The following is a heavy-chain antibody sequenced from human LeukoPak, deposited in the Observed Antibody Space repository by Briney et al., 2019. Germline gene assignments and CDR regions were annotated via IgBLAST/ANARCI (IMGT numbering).Heavy chain of an antibody. Sequence: SETLSLTCTVSGGSISSYYWSWIRQPPGKGLEWIGYIYYSGSTNYNPSLKSRVTISVDTSKNQFSLKLSSVTAADSAVYYCARGIAAAGEPFDYWGQGTLVTVSS. J-gene: IGHJ4*02. CDR2: IYYSGST. V-gene: IGHV4-59*08. CDR1: GGSISSYY. CDR3: ARGIAAAGEPFDY. D-gene: IGHD6-13*01.